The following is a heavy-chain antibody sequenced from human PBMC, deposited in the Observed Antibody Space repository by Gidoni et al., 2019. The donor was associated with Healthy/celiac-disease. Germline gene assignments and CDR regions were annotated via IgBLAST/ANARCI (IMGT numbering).Heavy chain of an antibody. CDR3: AKVIHRLQGEWGCYYYGMDF. CDR1: GITCDDHA. CDR2: ISWNSGGI. J-gene: IGHJ6*02. D-gene: IGHD3-16*01. V-gene: IGHV3-9*01. Sequence: EVVLYGFRGGLVQHGRSRSLSCAASGITCDDHAIPWVRQAPGKGLEWVSGISWNSGGIGYADPVTSRFTISRDNAKNSLYLQMKSRRDEDTALYYSAKVIHRLQGEWGCYYYGMDFWGQGTTVTVSS.